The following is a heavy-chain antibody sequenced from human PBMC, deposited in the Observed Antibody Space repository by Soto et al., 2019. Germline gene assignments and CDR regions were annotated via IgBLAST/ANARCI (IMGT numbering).Heavy chain of an antibody. Sequence: QVQLVQSGAEVNKPGSSVKVSCKDSGCTFSSYTISWVRQAPGQGLEWMGRIIPILGIANYAQKFQGRVTITADKSTSTAYMELSSLRSEDTAVYYCAYMYSSSSHWFDPWGQGTLVTVSS. CDR1: GCTFSSYT. V-gene: IGHV1-69*02. J-gene: IGHJ5*02. CDR3: AYMYSSSSHWFDP. D-gene: IGHD6-6*01. CDR2: IIPILGIA.